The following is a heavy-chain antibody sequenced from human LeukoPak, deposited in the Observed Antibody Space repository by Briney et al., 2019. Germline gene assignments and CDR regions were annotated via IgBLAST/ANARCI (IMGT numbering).Heavy chain of an antibody. V-gene: IGHV3-21*01. Sequence: GGSLRLSCAASGFTFSSYSMNWVRQAPGKGLEWVSSIISSSSYIYYAGSVKGRFTISRDNAKNSLYLQMNSLRAEDTAVYYCARDQTPDWGQGTLVTVSS. CDR1: GFTFSSYS. J-gene: IGHJ4*02. CDR2: IISSSSYI. CDR3: ARDQTPD.